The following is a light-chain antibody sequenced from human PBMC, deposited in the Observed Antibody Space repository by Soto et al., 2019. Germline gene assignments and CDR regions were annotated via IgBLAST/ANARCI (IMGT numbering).Light chain of an antibody. J-gene: IGLJ2*01. CDR1: SSDVGGYND. V-gene: IGLV2-8*01. Sequence: QSVLTQPPSASGSPGQSVTISCTGTSSDVGGYNDVSWYQQHPGKAPKFMIYEVSKRPSGVPDRFSGSKSGNTASLTVSGLQAEDEADYYCSSYAGSNNYVVFGGGTKLTVL. CDR2: EVS. CDR3: SSYAGSNNYVV.